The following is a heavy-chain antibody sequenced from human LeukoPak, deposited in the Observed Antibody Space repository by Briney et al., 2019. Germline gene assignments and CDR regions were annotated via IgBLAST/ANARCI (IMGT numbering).Heavy chain of an antibody. Sequence: GGSLRLSCAASGFTFSSYAMSWVRQAPGKGLEWVSGVSGSGGSTYHADSVKGRFTISRENSKNTLYLQMNSLRAEDTAVYYCAKAAGYYYDSSGYPRSWGQGTLVTVSS. D-gene: IGHD3-22*01. CDR2: VSGSGGST. CDR1: GFTFSSYA. V-gene: IGHV3-23*01. J-gene: IGHJ5*02. CDR3: AKAAGYYYDSSGYPRS.